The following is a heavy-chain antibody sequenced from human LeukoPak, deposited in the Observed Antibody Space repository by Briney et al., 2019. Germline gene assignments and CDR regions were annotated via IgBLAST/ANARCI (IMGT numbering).Heavy chain of an antibody. Sequence: SGGSLRLSCAASGFTFSSYWMSWVRQAPWKGLEWVANIKQDGSEKYYVDSVKGRFTISRDNAKNSLYLQMNSLRAEDTAVYYCARDRLYYYDSSGYPSVWGQGTMVTVSS. J-gene: IGHJ3*01. V-gene: IGHV3-7*01. CDR1: GFTFSSYW. D-gene: IGHD3-22*01. CDR2: IKQDGSEK. CDR3: ARDRLYYYDSSGYPSV.